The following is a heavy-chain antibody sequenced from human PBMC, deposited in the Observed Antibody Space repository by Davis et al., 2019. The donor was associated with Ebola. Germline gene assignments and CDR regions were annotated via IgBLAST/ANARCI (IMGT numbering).Heavy chain of an antibody. Sequence: ASVKVSCKASGYTFTSYAMHWVRQAPGQRLEWMGWINAGNGNTKYSQKFQGRVTITRDTSTSTVYIELSSLRSEDTAVYYCARSMDMYSGYNFFDYWGQGTLVTVSS. J-gene: IGHJ4*02. D-gene: IGHD5-12*01. CDR2: INAGNGNT. CDR3: ARSMDMYSGYNFFDY. V-gene: IGHV1-3*01. CDR1: GYTFTSYA.